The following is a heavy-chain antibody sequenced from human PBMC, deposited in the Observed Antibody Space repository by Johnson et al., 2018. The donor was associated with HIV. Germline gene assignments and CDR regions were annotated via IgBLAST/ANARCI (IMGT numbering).Heavy chain of an antibody. Sequence: VQLVESGGGVVRPGGSLRLSCAASGFTFDHYVMTWVRQIPGKGLEWVCGMGWNDGTTGYADSVRGRFTISRDNAKNSLYLQMNSLRAEDTAVYYCARGGLEQWLVWPHAAFDIWGQGTMVTVSS. V-gene: IGHV3-20*04. CDR3: ARGGLEQWLVWPHAAFDI. CDR2: MGWNDGTT. D-gene: IGHD6-19*01. CDR1: GFTFDHYV. J-gene: IGHJ3*02.